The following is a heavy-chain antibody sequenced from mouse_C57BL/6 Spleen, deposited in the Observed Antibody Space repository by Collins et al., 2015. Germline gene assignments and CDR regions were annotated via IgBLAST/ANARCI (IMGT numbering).Heavy chain of an antibody. CDR2: INNDGVST. V-gene: IGHV5-12*01. D-gene: IGHD2-2*01. Sequence: EVKLVESGGGLVQPGGSLTLSCAASGFTFNDYCMYWVRQTPEKRLEWVAYINNDGVSTYYSDTVKGRFTIHRDNAKSSLYLQMSRLNSEDTAMYYCVRRKGYYDAMEYWGQGTSVIVSS. J-gene: IGHJ4*01. CDR3: VRRKGYYDAMEY. CDR1: GFTFNDYC.